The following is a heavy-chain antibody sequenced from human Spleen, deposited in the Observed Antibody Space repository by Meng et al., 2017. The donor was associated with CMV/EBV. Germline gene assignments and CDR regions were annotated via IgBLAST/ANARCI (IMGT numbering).Heavy chain of an antibody. CDR1: GFIFSDCG. V-gene: IGHV3-33*06. CDR3: AKGSSSYSKYIDY. D-gene: IGHD1-26*01. CDR2: IWYDGSNE. Sequence: ACGFIFSDCGMHWVRQAPGKGLEWVAVIWYDGSNEYYADPLKGRFTISRDNSKNTLSLQMYSLRAEDTAVYYCAKGSSSYSKYIDYWGQGALVTVSS. J-gene: IGHJ4*02.